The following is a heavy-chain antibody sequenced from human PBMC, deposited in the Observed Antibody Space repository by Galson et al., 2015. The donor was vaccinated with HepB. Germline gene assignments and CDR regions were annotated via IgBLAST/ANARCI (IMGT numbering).Heavy chain of an antibody. Sequence: SLRLSCAASGFTFSSYAMSWVRQAPGKGLEWVSAISGSGGSTYYADSVKGRFTISRDNSKNTLYLQMNSLRAEDTAVYYCAKDSGLGVVVVAALHDWGQGTLVTVSS. CDR3: AKDSGLGVVVVAALHD. D-gene: IGHD2-15*01. CDR2: ISGSGGST. CDR1: GFTFSSYA. V-gene: IGHV3-23*01. J-gene: IGHJ4*02.